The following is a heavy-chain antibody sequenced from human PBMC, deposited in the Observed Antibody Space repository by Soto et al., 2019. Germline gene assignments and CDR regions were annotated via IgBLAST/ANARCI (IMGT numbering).Heavy chain of an antibody. D-gene: IGHD3-22*01. CDR3: ARSYSFNGSGPLNWFNP. CDR1: GFTFSSYS. CDR2: ISSSSSTI. J-gene: IGHJ5*02. V-gene: IGHV3-48*01. Sequence: GGSLRLSCAASGFTFSSYSMNWVRQAPGKGLEWVSYISSSSSTIYYADSVKGRFTISRDNAKNSLKLQMNSLRAEDTAVYYRARSYSFNGSGPLNWFNPWGQEILFTVS.